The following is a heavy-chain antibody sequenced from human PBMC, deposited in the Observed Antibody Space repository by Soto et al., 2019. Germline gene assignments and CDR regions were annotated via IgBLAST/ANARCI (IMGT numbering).Heavy chain of an antibody. V-gene: IGHV4-59*11. CDR2: IYHSGST. Sequence: QVQLQESGPGLVTPSETLSLTCSVSGGSITGHYWNWIRQPPGKGLEWIGYIYHSGSTTYNPSLMSRVTMSVDTSKNQFSLKLSSVTAADTATYYCAKLSSTSWFGNWFDSCGQGSLVTVSS. J-gene: IGHJ5*01. CDR1: GGSITGHY. CDR3: AKLSSTSWFGNWFDS. D-gene: IGHD2-2*01.